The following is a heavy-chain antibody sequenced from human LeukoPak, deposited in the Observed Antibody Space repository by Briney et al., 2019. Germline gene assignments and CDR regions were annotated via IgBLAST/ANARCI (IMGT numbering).Heavy chain of an antibody. Sequence: SGGSLRLSCVVSGFPFSSYAMSWVRQAPGKGLEWVSGISGSGDDTYYAASVKGRFTVSRDTSKNTLYLQMNSLRAEDTAVYYCAKDPLNTVMVLPTFDYWGQGTLVTVSS. V-gene: IGHV3-23*01. CDR1: GFPFSSYA. CDR2: ISGSGDDT. J-gene: IGHJ4*02. CDR3: AKDPLNTVMVLPTFDY. D-gene: IGHD5-18*01.